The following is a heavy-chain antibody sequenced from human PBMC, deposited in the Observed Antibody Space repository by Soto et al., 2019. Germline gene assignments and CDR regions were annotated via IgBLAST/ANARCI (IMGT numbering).Heavy chain of an antibody. Sequence: QVQLVESGGGVVQPGRSLRLSCAASGFTFSSYGMHWVRQAPGKGLEWVAIIWYDGSDKYYSDSVKGRFTISRDNSKNTLYVQKNSLRGEDTAVYYCARRWLAGGYEFDYWVQGTLVTVSS. CDR2: IWYDGSDK. J-gene: IGHJ4*02. CDR1: GFTFSSYG. V-gene: IGHV3-33*01. D-gene: IGHD5-12*01. CDR3: ARRWLAGGYEFDY.